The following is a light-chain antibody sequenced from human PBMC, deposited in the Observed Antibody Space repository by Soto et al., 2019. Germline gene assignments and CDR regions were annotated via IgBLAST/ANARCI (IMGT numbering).Light chain of an antibody. CDR2: KAS. CDR3: QHYNIYSET. Sequence: DIQMTQSPSTLSASVGDRVTITCRASQSISSWLAWYQQKPGKAPKILIYKASILESGDPSRFSGSGSRTEFTLTISSLQPDDFATYYCQHYNIYSETFGQGTKVEVK. CDR1: QSISSW. J-gene: IGKJ1*01. V-gene: IGKV1-5*03.